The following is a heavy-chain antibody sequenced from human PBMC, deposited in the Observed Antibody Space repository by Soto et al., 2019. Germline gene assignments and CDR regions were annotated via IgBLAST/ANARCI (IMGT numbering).Heavy chain of an antibody. D-gene: IGHD2-2*01. CDR3: ARGTSSTGRGVEYHGMDV. Sequence: VASVKVSCKASGYTFTGYYMHWVRQAPGQGLEWMGWINPNSGGTNYAQKFQGWVTMTRDTSISTAYMELSRLRSDDTAVYYCARGTSSTGRGVEYHGMDVWGQGTTVTVS. J-gene: IGHJ6*02. CDR1: GYTFTGYY. CDR2: INPNSGGT. V-gene: IGHV1-2*04.